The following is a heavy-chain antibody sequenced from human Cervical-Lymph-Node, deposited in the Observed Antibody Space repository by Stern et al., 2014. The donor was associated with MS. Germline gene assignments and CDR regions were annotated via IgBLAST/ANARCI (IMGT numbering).Heavy chain of an antibody. CDR2: INTKSTYI. V-gene: IGHV3-21*02. Sequence: VQLVESGGGLVKPGGSLRLSCAASGFTFSSYTMNWVRQAPGKGLEWGSSINTKSTYIYYADSVKGRFTVSRDNAKNSLYLQMSSLRGDDTAVYYCANGSPLHYWGQGTLVTVSS. CDR3: ANGSPLHY. D-gene: IGHD1-26*01. CDR1: GFTFSSYT. J-gene: IGHJ4*02.